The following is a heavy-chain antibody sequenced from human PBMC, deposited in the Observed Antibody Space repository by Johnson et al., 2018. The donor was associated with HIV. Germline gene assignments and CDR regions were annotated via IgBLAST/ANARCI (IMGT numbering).Heavy chain of an antibody. Sequence: EQLVESGGGLVQPGGSLRLSCAASGFTFSSYAMSWVRQAPGKGLEWVAGISGSGDTTYYADSVKGRFTISRDNSKNTLYLQMNSLRAEDTAVYYCARHKAVADAFDIWGQGTMVTVSS. CDR3: ARHKAVADAFDI. J-gene: IGHJ3*02. D-gene: IGHD6-19*01. V-gene: IGHV3-23*04. CDR1: GFTFSSYA. CDR2: ISGSGDTT.